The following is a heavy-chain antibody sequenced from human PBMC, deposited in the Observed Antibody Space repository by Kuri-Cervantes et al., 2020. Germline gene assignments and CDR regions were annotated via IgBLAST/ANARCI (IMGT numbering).Heavy chain of an antibody. CDR2: IYWDDDK. CDR3: AHTPYSSGWYGEGAFDI. D-gene: IGHD6-19*01. V-gene: IGHV2-5*02. Sequence: SGPTLVKPTQTLTLTCTFSGFSLSTSGVGVGWIRQSPGKALEWLALIYWDDDKRYSPSLKSRLTITKDTSKNQVVLTMTNMDPVDTATYYCAHTPYSSGWYGEGAFDIWGQGTMVTVSS. CDR1: GFSLSTSGVG. J-gene: IGHJ3*02.